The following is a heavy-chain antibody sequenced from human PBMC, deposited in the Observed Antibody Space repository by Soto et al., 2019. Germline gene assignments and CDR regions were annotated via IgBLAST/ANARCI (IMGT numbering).Heavy chain of an antibody. CDR1: GYSFTSYW. Sequence: PGESLKISCKGSGYSFTSYWIGWVRQMPGKGLEWMGIIYPGDSDTRYSPSFQGQVTISADKSTSTAYLQWSSLKASDTAMYYCARSGIAAADYYYYGMDVWGQGTTVTVSS. J-gene: IGHJ6*02. D-gene: IGHD6-13*01. CDR2: IYPGDSDT. V-gene: IGHV5-51*01. CDR3: ARSGIAAADYYYYGMDV.